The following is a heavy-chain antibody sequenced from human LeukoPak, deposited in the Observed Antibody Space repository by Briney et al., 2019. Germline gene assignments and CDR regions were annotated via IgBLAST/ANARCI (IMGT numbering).Heavy chain of an antibody. Sequence: GGSLRLSCAASGFTFSNYWMIWVRQAPGKGPEWVADINQGGSEKYYIDSVKGRFTISRDNAKNSLYLQMNSLRAEDTAVYYCARASSSWYVVYYYYYMDVWGKGTTVTVSS. CDR1: GFTFSNYW. V-gene: IGHV3-7*01. CDR2: INQGGSEK. J-gene: IGHJ6*03. CDR3: ARASSSWYVVYYYYYMDV. D-gene: IGHD6-13*01.